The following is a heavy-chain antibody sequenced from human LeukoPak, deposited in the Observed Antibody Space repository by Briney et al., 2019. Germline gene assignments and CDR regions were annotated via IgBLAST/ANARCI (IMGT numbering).Heavy chain of an antibody. Sequence: KASEALSLTCTVSGGSISSSSYYWGWIRQPPGKGLEWIGSIYYSGSTYYNPSLKSRVTISVDTSKNQFSLKLSSVTAADTAVYYCARRYVRESFDYWGQGTLVTVSS. V-gene: IGHV4-39*01. CDR3: ARRYVRESFDY. J-gene: IGHJ4*02. CDR2: IYYSGST. D-gene: IGHD3-16*01. CDR1: GGSISSSSYY.